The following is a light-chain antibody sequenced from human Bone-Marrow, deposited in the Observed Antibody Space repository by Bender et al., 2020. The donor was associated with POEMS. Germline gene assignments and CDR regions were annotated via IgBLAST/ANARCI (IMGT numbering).Light chain of an antibody. CDR2: EVD. V-gene: IGLV2-23*02. CDR3: CSYAGSSTPYV. J-gene: IGLJ1*01. CDR1: SRDIGSYNL. Sequence: QSALTQPASVSGSPGQSITISCTGTSRDIGSYNLVSWYQQHPGKAPKFLIYEVDKRPSGISNRFSGSKSGNTASLTISGLQAEDEADYYCCSYAGSSTPYVFGTGTKVTVL.